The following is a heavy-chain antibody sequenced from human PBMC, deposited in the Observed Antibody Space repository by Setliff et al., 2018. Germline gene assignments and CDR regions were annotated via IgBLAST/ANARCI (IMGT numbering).Heavy chain of an antibody. CDR2: IKQDGSEK. J-gene: IGHJ4*02. D-gene: IGHD3-10*01. CDR1: GFTFSDYY. V-gene: IGHV3-7*01. Sequence: GGSLRLSCAASGFTFSDYYMSWVRQAPGKGLEWVANIKQDGSEKYYVDSVKGRFTISRDNAKNSLYLQMNSLRAEDTAVHYCARDLTGGYYSSPLDYWGQGTLVTVSS. CDR3: ARDLTGGYYSSPLDY.